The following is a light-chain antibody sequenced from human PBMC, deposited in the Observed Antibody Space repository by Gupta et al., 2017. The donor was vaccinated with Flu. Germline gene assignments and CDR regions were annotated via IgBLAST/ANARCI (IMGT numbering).Light chain of an antibody. CDR3: AAWDDTLDGHVV. CDR1: SSNVGTNP. CDR2: SNN. Sequence: QSVLTQPPSASGTPEQRVTISCSGSSSNVGTNPANWYQQLPGTAPKLLIFSNNQRPSGVPDRFSGSRSGTSASLAISGLQSEDEADYYCAAWDDTLDGHVVFGGGTKLTVL. V-gene: IGLV1-44*01. J-gene: IGLJ2*01.